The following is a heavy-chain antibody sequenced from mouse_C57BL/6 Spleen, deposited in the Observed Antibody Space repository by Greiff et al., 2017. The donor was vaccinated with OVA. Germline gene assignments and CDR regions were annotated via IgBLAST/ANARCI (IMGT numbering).Heavy chain of an antibody. CDR1: GYTFTDYY. CDR2: INPNNGGT. Sequence: VQLQQSGPELVKPGASVKISCKASGYTFTDYYMNWVKQSHGKSLEWIGDINPNNGGTSYNQKFKGKATLTVDKSSSTAYMELRSLTSEDSAVYYCARRGYYGSHWYFDVWGTGTTVTVSS. J-gene: IGHJ1*03. V-gene: IGHV1-26*01. CDR3: ARRGYYGSHWYFDV. D-gene: IGHD1-1*01.